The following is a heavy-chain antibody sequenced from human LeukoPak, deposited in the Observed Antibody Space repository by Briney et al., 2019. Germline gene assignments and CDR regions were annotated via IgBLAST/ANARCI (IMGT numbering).Heavy chain of an antibody. V-gene: IGHV1-69*13. CDR2: IIPIFGTA. CDR3: ARDRIAAAGPDAFDI. J-gene: IGHJ3*02. D-gene: IGHD6-13*01. Sequence: GASVKVSCKASGGTFSSYAISWVRQAPGQGLEWMGGIIPIFGTANYAQKFQGRVTITADESTSTAYMELSSLRSEDTAVYYCARDRIAAAGPDAFDIWGQGTMVTVSS. CDR1: GGTFSSYA.